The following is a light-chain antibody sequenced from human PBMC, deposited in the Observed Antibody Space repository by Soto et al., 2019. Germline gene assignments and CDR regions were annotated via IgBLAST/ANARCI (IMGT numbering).Light chain of an antibody. V-gene: IGKV3-20*01. J-gene: IGKJ1*01. CDR1: RSVSSY. Sequence: RITHYCRARRSVSSYLAWYQQKPGQAPMLLIYGASNRATGIPDRFSGSGSGTDFTLTISRLAHEDFAVYYCHQYGSSGTFGQGTKVDIK. CDR2: GAS. CDR3: HQYGSSGT.